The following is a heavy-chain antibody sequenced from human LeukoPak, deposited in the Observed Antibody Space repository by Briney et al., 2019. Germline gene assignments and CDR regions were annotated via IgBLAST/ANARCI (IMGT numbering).Heavy chain of an antibody. CDR2: IFHSGRA. CDR1: GDFISGSHW. V-gene: IGHV4-4*02. CDR3: ARERHGHPFDS. Sequence: SETLSLTCAISGDFISGSHWWSWVRLPPGKGLEWIGEIFHSGRANYNPSLRSRVTFSLDTSKNQFSLKLNSVTAADTAVYYCARERHGHPFDSWGQGTLVTVSS. J-gene: IGHJ4*02.